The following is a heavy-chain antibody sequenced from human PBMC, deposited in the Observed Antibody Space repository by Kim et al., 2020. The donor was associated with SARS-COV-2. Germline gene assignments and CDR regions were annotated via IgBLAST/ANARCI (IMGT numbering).Heavy chain of an antibody. J-gene: IGHJ4*02. CDR2: IRSKANSYAT. V-gene: IGHV3-73*01. Sequence: GGSLRLSCAASGFTFSGSAMHWVRQASGKGLEWVGRIRSKANSYATAYAASVKGRFTISRDDSKNTVYLQMNSLKTEDTAVYYCTRHPTSGSSTHGDYWGQGTLVTVSS. D-gene: IGHD1-26*01. CDR1: GFTFSGSA. CDR3: TRHPTSGSSTHGDY.